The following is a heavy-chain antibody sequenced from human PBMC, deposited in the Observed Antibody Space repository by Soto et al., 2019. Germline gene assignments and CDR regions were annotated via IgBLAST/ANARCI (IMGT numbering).Heavy chain of an antibody. D-gene: IGHD4-17*01. Sequence: SVKVSCKASGGTFSSYAISWVRQAPGQGLEWMGGIIPIFGTANYAQKFQGRVTITADESTSTAYMELSSLRSEDTAVYYCARGGYGDYRHYFDYWGQGTLVTVSS. CDR1: GGTFSSYA. J-gene: IGHJ4*02. V-gene: IGHV1-69*13. CDR2: IIPIFGTA. CDR3: ARGGYGDYRHYFDY.